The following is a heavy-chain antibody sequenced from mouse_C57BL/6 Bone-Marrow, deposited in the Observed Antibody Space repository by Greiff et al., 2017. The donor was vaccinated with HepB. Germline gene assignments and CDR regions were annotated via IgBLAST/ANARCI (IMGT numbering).Heavy chain of an antibody. CDR1: GFTFSDAW. CDR2: IRNKANNHAT. V-gene: IGHV6-6*01. J-gene: IGHJ3*01. Sequence: EVQLVESGGGLVQPGGSMKLSCAASGFTFSDAWMDWVRQSPEKGLEWVAEIRNKANNHATYYAESVKGRFTISRDDYKSSVYLQMNSLRAEDTGIYYCTGRGIYDYPAWFAYWGQGTLVTVSA. CDR3: TGRGIYDYPAWFAY. D-gene: IGHD2-4*01.